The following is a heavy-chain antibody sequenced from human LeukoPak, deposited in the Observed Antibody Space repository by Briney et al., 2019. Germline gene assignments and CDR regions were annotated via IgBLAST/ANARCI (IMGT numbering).Heavy chain of an antibody. CDR1: GFTFSGHA. V-gene: IGHV3-23*01. Sequence: GGSLRLSCAASGFTFSGHAMGWVRQAPGKGLEWVSSITGSGGGTYYGDSVKGRFTISRDNSMNTPFLQMNSLRAEDTAVYYCAKDGGGSLEWLPPMDVWGQGTTVTVSS. CDR3: AKDGGGSLEWLPPMDV. D-gene: IGHD3-3*01. CDR2: ITGSGGGT. J-gene: IGHJ6*02.